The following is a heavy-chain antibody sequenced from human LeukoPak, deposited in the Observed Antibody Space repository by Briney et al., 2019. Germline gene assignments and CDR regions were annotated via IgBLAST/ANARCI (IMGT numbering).Heavy chain of an antibody. D-gene: IGHD7-27*01. CDR2: MSPNSGNT. Sequence: ASVKVSCKASRYTFSNYDINWVRQATGQGLEWMGWMSPNSGNTGYAQKFQGRVTMTRNTSISTAYMELTSLRSEDTAVYYCVGGAPNRGLDYWGQGTLVTVSS. J-gene: IGHJ4*02. CDR3: VGGAPNRGLDY. CDR1: RYTFSNYD. V-gene: IGHV1-8*01.